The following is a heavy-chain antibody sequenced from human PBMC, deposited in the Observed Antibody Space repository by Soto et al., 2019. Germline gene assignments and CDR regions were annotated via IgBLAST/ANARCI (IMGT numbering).Heavy chain of an antibody. CDR2: LNQDGSEK. V-gene: IGHV3-7*01. CDR1: GFTFSNYW. D-gene: IGHD1-1*01. CDR3: ARDRGSRLNNNWYANFDS. J-gene: IGHJ4*02. Sequence: EVQVMESGGGLVQPGGSLRLSCAASGFTFSNYWMSWVRQAPGKGLEWVANLNQDGSEKYYVDSVKGRFTISRDNAKNSLYLQMSSLRAEDTAVYYCARDRGSRLNNNWYANFDSWGQGTLVTVSS.